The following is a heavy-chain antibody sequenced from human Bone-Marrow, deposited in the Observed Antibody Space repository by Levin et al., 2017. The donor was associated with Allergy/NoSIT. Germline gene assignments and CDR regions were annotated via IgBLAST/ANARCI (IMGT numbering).Heavy chain of an antibody. J-gene: IGHJ4*02. V-gene: IGHV3-30*18. Sequence: GGSLRLSCAASGFTFSSYGMHWVRQAPGKGLEWVAVISYDGSNKYYADSVKGRFTISRDNSKNTLYLQMNSLRAEDTAVYYCAKGGEKHRYFDYWGQGTLVTVSS. CDR3: AKGGEKHRYFDY. CDR1: GFTFSSYG. CDR2: ISYDGSNK.